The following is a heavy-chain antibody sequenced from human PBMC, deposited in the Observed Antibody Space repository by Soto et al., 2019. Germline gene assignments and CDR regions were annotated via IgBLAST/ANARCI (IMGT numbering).Heavy chain of an antibody. J-gene: IGHJ6*02. CDR3: ARARLTFAYGMDV. D-gene: IGHD3-16*01. CDR2: IYYTGST. Sequence: QVQLQESGPGLVKPSETLSLTCNVSGGSVNSGAYSWTWIRQPPGKGLEWIGSIYYTGSTNYNPYLKIRVTISLDTSKNQFSLNLNSVTAADTALYYCARARLTFAYGMDVWGQGTTVTVPS. V-gene: IGHV4-61*08. CDR1: GGSVNSGAYS.